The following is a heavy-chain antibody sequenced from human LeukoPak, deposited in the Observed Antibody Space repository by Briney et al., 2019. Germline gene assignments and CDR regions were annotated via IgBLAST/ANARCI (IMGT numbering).Heavy chain of an antibody. J-gene: IGHJ4*02. CDR1: GGSISSGGYY. V-gene: IGHV4-31*03. CDR2: IYYSGST. D-gene: IGHD1-14*01. Sequence: SSQTLSLTCTVSGGSISSGGYYWSWIRQHPGKGLEWIGYIYYSGSTYYNPSLKSRVTISVDTSKNQFSLKLSSVTAADTAVYYCARMGATGTTSDYWGQGTLVTVSS. CDR3: ARMGATGTTSDY.